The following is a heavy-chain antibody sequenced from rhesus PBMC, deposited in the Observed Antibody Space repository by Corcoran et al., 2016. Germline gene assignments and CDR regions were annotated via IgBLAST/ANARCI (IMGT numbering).Heavy chain of an antibody. CDR2: IDGRGGRN. CDR1: GYSISRTY. V-gene: IGHV4S14*01. CDR3: ARDNSGSWNSFDY. J-gene: IGHJ4*01. D-gene: IGHD6-25*01. Sequence: QVQLQESGPGLVKPSETLSLTCAVSGYSISRTYWTWIRQPPGKGLEWIGCIDGRGGRNYPTPSLKSRVALSVETSKNHVALKLSSVTAADTAVYYWARDNSGSWNSFDYWGQGVLVTVSS.